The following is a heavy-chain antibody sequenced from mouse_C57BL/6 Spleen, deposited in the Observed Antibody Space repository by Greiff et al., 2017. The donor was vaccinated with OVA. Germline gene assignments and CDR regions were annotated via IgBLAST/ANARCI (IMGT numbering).Heavy chain of an antibody. J-gene: IGHJ2*01. D-gene: IGHD2-2*01. CDR1: GFTFSDYY. V-gene: IGHV5-16*01. CDR3: ARYGGYDYFDD. CDR2: INYDGSST. Sequence: EVHLVESEGGLVQPGSSMKLSCTASGFTFSDYYMAWVRQVPEKGLEWVANINYDGSSTYYLDSLKSRFIISRDNAKNILYLQMSSLKSEDTDTDNCARYGGYDYFDDWGQGTTLTVSS.